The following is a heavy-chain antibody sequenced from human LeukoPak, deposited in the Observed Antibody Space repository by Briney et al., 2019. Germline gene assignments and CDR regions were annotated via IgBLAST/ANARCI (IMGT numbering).Heavy chain of an antibody. CDR1: GGSFGGYY. Sequence: PSETLSLTCAVYGGSFGGYYWSWIRQPPGKGLEWIGEINHSGSTNYNPSLKSRVTISIDTSKNQFSLKLSSVTAADTAVYYCARSEYDYVWGSYCYSPYYFDYWGQGTLVTVSS. D-gene: IGHD3-16*02. V-gene: IGHV4-34*01. CDR2: INHSGST. J-gene: IGHJ4*02. CDR3: ARSEYDYVWGSYCYSPYYFDY.